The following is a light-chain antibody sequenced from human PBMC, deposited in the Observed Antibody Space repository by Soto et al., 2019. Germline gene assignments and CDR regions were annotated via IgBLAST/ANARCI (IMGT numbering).Light chain of an antibody. Sequence: QSALTQPASVSGSPGQSITISCTGTSSDVRSYTLVSWYQQHPGKAPKLMIYEGSKRPSGVSNRFSGSKSGNTACLTISGLQAEDEADYYCCAYAGSSTLWVFGGGTKLTVL. CDR1: SSDVRSYTL. CDR2: EGS. CDR3: CAYAGSSTLWV. J-gene: IGLJ3*02. V-gene: IGLV2-23*01.